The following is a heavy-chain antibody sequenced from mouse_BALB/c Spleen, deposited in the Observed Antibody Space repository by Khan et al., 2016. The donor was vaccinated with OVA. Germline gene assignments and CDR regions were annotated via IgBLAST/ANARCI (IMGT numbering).Heavy chain of an antibody. V-gene: IGHV1S81*02. Sequence: QVQLKQSGAELVKPAASVKLSCKASGYTFTSYYMYWVKQRPGQGLVWIGELNPSNGDTNFNEKFKSKATLTVDKSSSTASMQLSSLTSEDSAVYYCTRSGYGCFACWGQGTLVTVSA. J-gene: IGHJ3*01. CDR1: GYTFTSYY. CDR2: LNPSNGDT. CDR3: TRSGYGCFAC. D-gene: IGHD2-10*02.